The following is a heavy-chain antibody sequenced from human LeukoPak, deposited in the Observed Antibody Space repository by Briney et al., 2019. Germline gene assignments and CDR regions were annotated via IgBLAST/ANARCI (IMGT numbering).Heavy chain of an antibody. Sequence: SVKVSCKASGGTFSSYTISWVRQAPGQGLEWMGRIIPILGIANYAQKFQGRVTITADKSTSTAYMELSSLRSEDTAVYYCASSGSGSQCYMDVWGKGTTVTVSS. CDR1: GGTFSSYT. J-gene: IGHJ6*03. CDR2: IIPILGIA. D-gene: IGHD3-10*01. V-gene: IGHV1-69*02. CDR3: ASSGSGSQCYMDV.